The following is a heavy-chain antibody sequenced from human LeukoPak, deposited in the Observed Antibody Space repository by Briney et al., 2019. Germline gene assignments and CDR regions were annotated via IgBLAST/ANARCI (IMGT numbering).Heavy chain of an antibody. Sequence: SETLSLTCTVSGGSISSSSYYWGWIRQPPGKGLEWIGSIYYSGSTYYNPSLKSRVTISVDTSKNQFSLKLSSVTAADTAVYYCARDVRIRGWFGYSSSSDPPYYFDYWGQGTLVTVSS. CDR3: ARDVRIRGWFGYSSSSDPPYYFDY. CDR1: GGSISSSSYY. V-gene: IGHV4-39*07. J-gene: IGHJ4*02. CDR2: IYYSGST. D-gene: IGHD6-13*01.